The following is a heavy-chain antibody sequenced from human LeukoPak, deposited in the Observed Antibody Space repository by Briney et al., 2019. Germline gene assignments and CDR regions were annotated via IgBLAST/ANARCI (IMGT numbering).Heavy chain of an antibody. CDR3: AKVREYYFDY. V-gene: IGHV3-9*01. D-gene: IGHD3-10*01. CDR2: ISWNSGSI. J-gene: IGHJ4*02. CDR1: GFTFDDYA. Sequence: GGSLRLSCAASGFTFDDYAMHWVRQAPGKGLEWVSGISWNSGSIGYADSVKGRFTISRDNAKNSLYLQMNSLRAEDTALYYCAKVREYYFDYWGQGTLVTVSS.